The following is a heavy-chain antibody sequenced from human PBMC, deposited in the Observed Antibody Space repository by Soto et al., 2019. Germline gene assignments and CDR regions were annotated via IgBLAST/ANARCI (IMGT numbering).Heavy chain of an antibody. CDR2: ISSSGSTI. Sequence: LRLSCAASGFTFSSYEMNWVRQAPGKGLEWVSYISSSGSTIYYADSVKGRFTISRDNAKNSLYLQMNSLRAEDTAVYYCARDKGAYYDFWSGRDPYYYGMDVWGQGTTVTVSS. CDR1: GFTFSSYE. D-gene: IGHD3-3*01. J-gene: IGHJ6*02. V-gene: IGHV3-48*03. CDR3: ARDKGAYYDFWSGRDPYYYGMDV.